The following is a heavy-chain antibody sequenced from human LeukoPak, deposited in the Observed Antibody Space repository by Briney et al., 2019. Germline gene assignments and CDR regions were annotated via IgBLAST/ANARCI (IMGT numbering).Heavy chain of an antibody. V-gene: IGHV1-69*04. J-gene: IGHJ5*02. CDR3: VSSGRTVAGRFDP. CDR1: GGTFSSYA. Sequence: SVKVSCKASGGTFSSYAISWVRQAPGQGLEWMGRIIPILGIANYAQKFQGRVTITADKSTSTAYMELSSLRSEDTAVYYCVSSGRTVAGRFDPWGQGTLVTLSS. CDR2: IIPILGIA. D-gene: IGHD6-19*01.